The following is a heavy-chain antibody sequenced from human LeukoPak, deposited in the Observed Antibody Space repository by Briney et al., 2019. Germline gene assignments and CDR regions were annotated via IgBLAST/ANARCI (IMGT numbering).Heavy chain of an antibody. J-gene: IGHJ5*02. CDR1: GGSISSSSYY. CDR2: IYYSGST. D-gene: IGHD3-10*01. V-gene: IGHV4-39*01. CDR3: ARHRLVRGVISRWFDP. Sequence: SETLSLTCTVSGGSISSSSYYWGWIRQPPGKGLEWIGSIYYSGSTYCNPSLKSRVTISVDTSKNQFSLKLSSVTAADTAVYYCARHRLVRGVISRWFDPWGQGTLVTVSS.